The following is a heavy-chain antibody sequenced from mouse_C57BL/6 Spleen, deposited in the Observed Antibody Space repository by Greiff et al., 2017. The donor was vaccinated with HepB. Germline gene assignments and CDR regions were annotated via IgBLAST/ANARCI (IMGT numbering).Heavy chain of an antibody. CDR1: GFTFSDYG. Sequence: EVMLVESGGGLVKPGGSLKLSCAASGFTFSDYGMHWVRQAPEKGLEWVAYISSGSSTIYYADTVKGRFTISRDNAKNTLFLQMTSLRSEDTAMYYCARTAYYGSSGVFAYWGQGTLVTVSA. V-gene: IGHV5-17*01. J-gene: IGHJ3*01. CDR3: ARTAYYGSSGVFAY. D-gene: IGHD1-1*01. CDR2: ISSGSSTI.